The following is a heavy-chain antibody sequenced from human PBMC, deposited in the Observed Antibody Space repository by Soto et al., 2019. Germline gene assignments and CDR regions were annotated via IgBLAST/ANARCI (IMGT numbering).Heavy chain of an antibody. CDR2: ISSSGSTI. Sequence: QVQLVESGGGLVKPGGSLRLACAASGFTFSDYYMSWIRQAPGKGLEWVSYISSSGSTIDYADSVRGRFTISRDNAKNLQSLKMNSLRAEDTVAYDCARGPYDSVWGSDPPHFDYWGQGTLVTVSS. D-gene: IGHD3-16*02. V-gene: IGHV3-11*01. J-gene: IGHJ4*02. CDR1: GFTFSDYY. CDR3: ARGPYDSVWGSDPPHFDY.